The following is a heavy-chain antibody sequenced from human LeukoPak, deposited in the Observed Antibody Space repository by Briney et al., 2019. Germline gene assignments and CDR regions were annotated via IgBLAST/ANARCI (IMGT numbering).Heavy chain of an antibody. CDR3: ARRHSSGWYVTEGGGDSDYYMDI. CDR1: RFTFCSYS. J-gene: IGHJ6*03. Sequence: GGPLRLSCEASRFTFCSYSMLWVRQAPGKGLVCVAVISYDGREKDYADSVKGRFTISRDNSKNTVSLQMSGLRVEDTAVYYCARRHSSGWYVTEGGGDSDYYMDIWGKGTTVTVSS. CDR2: ISYDGREK. V-gene: IGHV3-30*04. D-gene: IGHD6-19*01.